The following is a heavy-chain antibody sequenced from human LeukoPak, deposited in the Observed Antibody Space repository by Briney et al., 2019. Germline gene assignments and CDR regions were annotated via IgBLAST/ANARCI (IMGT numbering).Heavy chain of an antibody. CDR1: GFTVSSNY. V-gene: IGHV4-39*07. Sequence: GSLRLSCAASGFTVSSNYMSWVRQAPGKGLEWIGSMYYSGSTYYNPSLKSRVTISVDTSKNQFSLKLTSVTAADTAVYYCARDPCEFRSCYSPYYFDYWGQGTLVTVSS. D-gene: IGHD2-15*01. J-gene: IGHJ4*02. CDR3: ARDPCEFRSCYSPYYFDY. CDR2: MYYSGST.